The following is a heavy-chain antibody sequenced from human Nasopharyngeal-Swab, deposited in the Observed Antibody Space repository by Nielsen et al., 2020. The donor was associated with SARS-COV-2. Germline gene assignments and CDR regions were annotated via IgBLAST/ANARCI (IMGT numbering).Heavy chain of an antibody. V-gene: IGHV3-49*02. CDR1: GFSLASYA. J-gene: IGHJ3*01. CDR2: IATNTYGGTA. Sequence: SLKISCKPSGFSLASYALTWVRQAPGRGLEWLGFIATNTYGGTATYAASVRDRFSISRDDSRNVAYLQMDRLTLDDTALYHCVRGQKAFDVWGQGAMVTVSS. CDR3: VRGQKAFDV.